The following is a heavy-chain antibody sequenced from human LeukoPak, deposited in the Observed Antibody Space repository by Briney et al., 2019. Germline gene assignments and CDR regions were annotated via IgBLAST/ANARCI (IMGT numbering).Heavy chain of an antibody. V-gene: IGHV3-48*03. J-gene: IGHJ4*02. CDR2: ISSSGSTI. Sequence: PGGSLRLSCAASGFTFSSYEMNWVRQAPGKGLEWVSYISSSGSTIYYADSVKGRFTISRDNAKNSLYLQMSSLRAEDTAVYYCARDRYYYDSSGYYFYDYWGQGTLVTVSS. CDR3: ARDRYYYDSSGYYFYDY. D-gene: IGHD3-22*01. CDR1: GFTFSSYE.